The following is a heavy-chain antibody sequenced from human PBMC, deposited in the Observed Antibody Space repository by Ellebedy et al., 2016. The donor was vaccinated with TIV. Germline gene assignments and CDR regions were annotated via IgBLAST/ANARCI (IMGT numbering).Heavy chain of an antibody. CDR1: GYTFTSFG. J-gene: IGHJ4*02. V-gene: IGHV1-18*01. D-gene: IGHD2-2*01. CDR2: IGTYSGHT. CDR3: ARDFHCTSNNCYERPSLYYFDS. Sequence: AASVKVSCKASGYTFTSFGITWVRHAPGQGPEWMGWIGTYSGHTNYARKFQGRVTMNTDTFTSTAYIELRSLTSDDTAVYYCARDFHCTSNNCYERPSLYYFDSWGQGTLVTVSS.